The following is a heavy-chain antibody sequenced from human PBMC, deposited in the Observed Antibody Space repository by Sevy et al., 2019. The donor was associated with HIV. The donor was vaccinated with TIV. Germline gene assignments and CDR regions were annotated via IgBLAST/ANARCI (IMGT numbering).Heavy chain of an antibody. V-gene: IGHV3-23*01. J-gene: IGHJ3*02. CDR1: GFTFSSYA. CDR3: AKNIAAAGRGGAFDI. Sequence: GGSLRLSCAASGFTFSSYAMSWVRQAPGKGLEWVSAISGSGGSTYYADSVKGRFTISRDNSKNTLYLQMNSLRDEDPAVYYCAKNIAAAGRGGAFDIWGQGTMVTVSS. CDR2: ISGSGGST. D-gene: IGHD6-13*01.